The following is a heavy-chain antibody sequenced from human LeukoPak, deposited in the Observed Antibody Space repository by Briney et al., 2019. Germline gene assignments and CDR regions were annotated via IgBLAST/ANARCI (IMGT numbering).Heavy chain of an antibody. V-gene: IGHV4-59*01. CDR1: GGSISSYY. CDR3: ARGRIEAALTGAFDI. Sequence: SETLSLTCTVSGGSISSYYWSWIRQPPGKGLEWIGFISYSGSTTYNPSLKSRVTISLDTSKNQFSLQLNSVTAADTAVYYCARGRIEAALTGAFDIWGQGTVVTVSS. CDR2: ISYSGST. D-gene: IGHD6-13*01. J-gene: IGHJ3*02.